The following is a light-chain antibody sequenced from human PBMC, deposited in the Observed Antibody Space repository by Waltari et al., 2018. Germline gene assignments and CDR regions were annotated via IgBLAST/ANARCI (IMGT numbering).Light chain of an antibody. CDR2: AAS. V-gene: IGKV1-39*01. Sequence: DIQITQSPFSLSASAGDKVTITCRASQTLSNSLNWYQEKPGTPPTLLIYAASSLQIGVPSRFSGSGSGTDFTLTISSLQPEDFATYSCQQSYSIPLTFGGGTKVEIK. J-gene: IGKJ4*01. CDR1: QTLSNS. CDR3: QQSYSIPLT.